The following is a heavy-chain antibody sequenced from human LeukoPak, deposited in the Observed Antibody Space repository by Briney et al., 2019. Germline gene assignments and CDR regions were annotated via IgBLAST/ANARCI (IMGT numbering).Heavy chain of an antibody. CDR2: ISSSSSYI. J-gene: IGHJ4*02. D-gene: IGHD3/OR15-3a*01. CDR3: ARAKEGLGFDY. CDR1: GFTFSSYS. Sequence: GGSLRLSSAAAGFTFSSYSMNWVRQAPGKGLEWVSSISSSSSYIYYADSVKGRFTISRDNAKNSLHLQMNSLRAEDTAVYYCARAKEGLGFDYWGQGTLVTVSS. V-gene: IGHV3-21*01.